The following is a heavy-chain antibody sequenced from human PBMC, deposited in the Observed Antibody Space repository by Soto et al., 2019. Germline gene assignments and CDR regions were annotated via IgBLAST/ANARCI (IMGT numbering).Heavy chain of an antibody. D-gene: IGHD2-2*01. CDR3: ARGEISRDYIDFSTRWFYFDS. J-gene: IGHJ4*02. V-gene: IGHV4-34*01. CDR1: GGSFRGYY. CDR2: INHTGGV. Sequence: KASETLSLTCAVNGGSFRGYYWSWIRQPPGKGLEWIGEINHTGGVTYKSALKSRVTILLDKSKNQFSLQLTSVTAADTALYYCARGEISRDYIDFSTRWFYFDSWGQGALVTVSS.